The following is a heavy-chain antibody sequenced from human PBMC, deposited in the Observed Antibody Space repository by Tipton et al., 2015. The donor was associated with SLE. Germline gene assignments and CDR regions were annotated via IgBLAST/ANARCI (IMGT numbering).Heavy chain of an antibody. CDR1: GDSVTLGDSY. CDR3: ARVAPTEVFDY. J-gene: IGHJ4*02. D-gene: IGHD1-1*01. CDR2: ISHFGAT. V-gene: IGHV4-39*01. Sequence: GLVKPSETLSLACSVSGDSVTLGDSYWGWIRQPPGKGLEFIGSISHFGATHYNVSLKSRVTMSVDTSKNQFSLNLSSVTTADTAVYYCARVAPTEVFDYWGQGTPVTVSS.